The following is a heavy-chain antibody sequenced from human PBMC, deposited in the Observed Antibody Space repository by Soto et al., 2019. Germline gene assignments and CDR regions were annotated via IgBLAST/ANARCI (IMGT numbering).Heavy chain of an antibody. D-gene: IGHD5-18*01. CDR2: VISHDEK. J-gene: IGHJ4*02. CDR1: GFSLSSAGVG. V-gene: IGHV2-26*01. CDR3: ARGWSDTFDY. Sequence: QVTLKESGPVLVQPTETLTLTCTVSGFSLSSAGVGVSWIRQPPGKALEWLAHVISHDEKSYTKSLKSRLTISKDTSKSQVVLTMTNVDPVDTAIYYCARGWSDTFDYWCQGTLVTVSS.